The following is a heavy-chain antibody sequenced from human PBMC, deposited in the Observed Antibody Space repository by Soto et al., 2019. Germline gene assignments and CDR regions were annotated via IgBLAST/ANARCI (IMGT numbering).Heavy chain of an antibody. CDR1: GYTFTSYG. J-gene: IGHJ4*02. CDR2: ISAYNGNT. Sequence: ASVKVSCKASGYTFTSYGISWVRQAPGQGLEWMGWISAYNGNTNYAQKLQGRVTMTTDTSTSTAYMELRSLRSDDTAVYYCARASWNYDILPGYYLNWGQGTLVTVSS. CDR3: ARASWNYDILPGYYLN. V-gene: IGHV1-18*01. D-gene: IGHD3-9*01.